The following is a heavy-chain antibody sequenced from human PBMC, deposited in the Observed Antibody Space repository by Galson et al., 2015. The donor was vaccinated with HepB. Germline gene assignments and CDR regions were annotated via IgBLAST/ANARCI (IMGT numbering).Heavy chain of an antibody. CDR1: GFTYSNYW. CDR3: ARGWDTEVTANFDY. D-gene: IGHD2-21*02. CDR2: IKYDGSEK. J-gene: IGHJ4*02. V-gene: IGHV3-7*03. Sequence: SLRLSCAVSGFTYSNYWMSWVRQAPGRGLEWVANIKYDGSEKYYVRSVEGRFTVSRDNAQNSLYLHMSSLRAEDTAVYYCARGWDTEVTANFDYWGQGALVTVSS.